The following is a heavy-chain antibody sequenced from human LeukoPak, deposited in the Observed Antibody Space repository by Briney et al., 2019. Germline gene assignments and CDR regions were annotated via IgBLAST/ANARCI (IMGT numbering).Heavy chain of an antibody. Sequence: PGGSLRLSCAASGFTFSSYGMHWVRQAPGKGLEWVAFIRYDGSNKYHADSVKGRFTISRDNSKNTLYLQMNSLRAEDTAVYYCARLTARRSYAFDIWGQGTMVTVSS. CDR3: ARLTARRSYAFDI. D-gene: IGHD1-14*01. J-gene: IGHJ3*02. V-gene: IGHV3-30*02. CDR1: GFTFSSYG. CDR2: IRYDGSNK.